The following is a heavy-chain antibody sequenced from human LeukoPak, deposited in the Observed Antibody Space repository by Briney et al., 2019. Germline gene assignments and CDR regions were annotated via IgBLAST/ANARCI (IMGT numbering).Heavy chain of an antibody. CDR2: IDTSSSIM. V-gene: IGHV3-48*04. J-gene: IGHJ5*01. CDR1: GLTFSKYS. CDR3: ARDNWVDC. Sequence: GGSLRLSCAASGLTFSKYSMTWVRQAPGKGLEWVSFIDTSSSIMYYTGSVKGRFTISRDNAKNSLYLQMNSLKVEDTAIYYCARDNWVDCWGQGTLVTVSS.